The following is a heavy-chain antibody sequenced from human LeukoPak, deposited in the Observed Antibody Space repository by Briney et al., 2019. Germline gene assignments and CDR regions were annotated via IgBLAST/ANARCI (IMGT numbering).Heavy chain of an antibody. D-gene: IGHD4-17*01. Sequence: PGGSLRLSCAASGFTFSSYGMHWVRQAPGKGLEWMAFIRYDGSNKYYADSVKGRFTISRDNSKNTLYLQMNSLRAEDTAVYYCAKVLRLRPRQYYFDYWGQGTLVTVSS. J-gene: IGHJ4*02. CDR3: AKVLRLRPRQYYFDY. CDR2: IRYDGSNK. V-gene: IGHV3-30*02. CDR1: GFTFSSYG.